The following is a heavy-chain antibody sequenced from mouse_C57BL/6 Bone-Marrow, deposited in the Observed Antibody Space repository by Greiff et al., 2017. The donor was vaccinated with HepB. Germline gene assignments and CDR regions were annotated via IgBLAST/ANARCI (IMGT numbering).Heavy chain of an antibody. CDR1: GFTFSDYY. Sequence: EVMLVESGGGLVQPGGSLKLSCAASGFTFSDYYMYWVRQTPEKRLEWVAYISNGGGSTYYPDTVKGRFTISRDNAKNTLYLQMSRLKSEDTAMYYCARHENYYGSSLYYAMDYWGQGTSVTVSS. CDR3: ARHENYYGSSLYYAMDY. D-gene: IGHD1-1*01. J-gene: IGHJ4*01. V-gene: IGHV5-12*01. CDR2: ISNGGGST.